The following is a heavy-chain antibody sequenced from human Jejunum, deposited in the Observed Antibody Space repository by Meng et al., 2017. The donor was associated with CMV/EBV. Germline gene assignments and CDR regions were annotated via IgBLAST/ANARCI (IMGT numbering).Heavy chain of an antibody. CDR3: TRALDY. Sequence: LRLSCAASGFNFKDYWMDWVRQAPGRGLEWVANIRYDGGERYYVNSVEGRFFIYRDNARNTLYLQMNSLRGDDSAIYYCTRALDYWGQGTQVTVSS. V-gene: IGHV3-7*04. J-gene: IGHJ4*02. CDR2: IRYDGGER. CDR1: GFNFKDYW.